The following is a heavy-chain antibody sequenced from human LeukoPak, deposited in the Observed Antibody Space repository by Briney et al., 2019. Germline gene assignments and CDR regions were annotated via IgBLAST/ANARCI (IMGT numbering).Heavy chain of an antibody. Sequence: GGSLRLSCAASGFTFSSYGMHWVRQAPGKGLEWVAVIWYDGSNKYYADSVKGRFTISRDTAKNTLYLQMNSLRAEDTAVYYCARGDYAFDIWGQGTMVTVSS. CDR1: GFTFSSYG. J-gene: IGHJ3*02. CDR3: ARGDYAFDI. D-gene: IGHD2-21*01. CDR2: IWYDGSNK. V-gene: IGHV3-33*01.